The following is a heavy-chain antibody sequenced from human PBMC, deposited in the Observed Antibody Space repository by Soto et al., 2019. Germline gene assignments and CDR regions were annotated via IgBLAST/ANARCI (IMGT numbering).Heavy chain of an antibody. V-gene: IGHV3-30*18. CDR1: GFTFSSYG. J-gene: IGHJ3*02. CDR3: AKAIVVVPPGDAFDI. CDR2: ISYDGSNK. D-gene: IGHD2-2*01. Sequence: QVQLVESGGGVVQPGRSLRLSCAASGFTFSSYGMHWVRQAPGKGLEWVAVISYDGSNKYYADSVKGRFTISRDNSKNTRYLQMNSLRAEDTAVYYCAKAIVVVPPGDAFDIWGQGTMVTVSS.